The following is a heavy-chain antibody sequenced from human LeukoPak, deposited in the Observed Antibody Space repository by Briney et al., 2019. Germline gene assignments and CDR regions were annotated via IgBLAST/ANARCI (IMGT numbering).Heavy chain of an antibody. CDR1: GGSISSGGYY. J-gene: IGHJ4*02. CDR3: ARVTIGKKRSQLYYFDY. V-gene: IGHV4-31*03. CDR2: IYYSGST. Sequence: TSETLSLTCTVSGGSISSGGYYWSWIRQHPGKGLEWIGYIYYSGSTYYNPSLKSRVTISVDTSKNQFSLKLSSVTAADTAVYYCARVTIGKKRSQLYYFDYWGQGTLVTVSS. D-gene: IGHD1-1*01.